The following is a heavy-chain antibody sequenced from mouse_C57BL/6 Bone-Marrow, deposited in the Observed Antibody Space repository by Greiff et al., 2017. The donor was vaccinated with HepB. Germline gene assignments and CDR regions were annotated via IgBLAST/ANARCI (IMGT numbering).Heavy chain of an antibody. CDR1: GFTFSDYG. CDR3: ARNYYFDV. V-gene: IGHV5-15*01. J-gene: IGHJ1*03. CDR2: ISNLAYSI. Sequence: EVKVVESGGGLVQPGGSLKLSCAASGFTFSDYGMAWVRQAPRKGPEWVAFISNLAYSIYYADTVTGRFTISRENAKNTLYLEMSSLRSEDTAMYYCARNYYFDVWGTGTTVTVSS.